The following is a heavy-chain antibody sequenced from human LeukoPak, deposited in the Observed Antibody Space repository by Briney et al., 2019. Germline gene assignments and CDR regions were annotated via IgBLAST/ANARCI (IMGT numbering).Heavy chain of an antibody. J-gene: IGHJ4*02. CDR1: GGSISSSSYY. CDR3: TRGAGWLIDY. Sequence: SETLSLTCTVSGGSISSSSYYRGWIRQPPGKGLEWIGYFYNSGRSTYNPSLKSRVTISADTSKNHFSLKLNSVTTADTAVYYCTRGAGWLIDYWGQGILVTVSS. CDR2: FYNSGRS. D-gene: IGHD3-16*01. V-gene: IGHV4-61*03.